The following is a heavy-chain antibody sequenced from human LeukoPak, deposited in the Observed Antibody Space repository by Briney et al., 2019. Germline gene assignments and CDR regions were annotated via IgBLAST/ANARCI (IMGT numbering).Heavy chain of an antibody. J-gene: IGHJ4*02. Sequence: PSETLSLTCAVSGYSISSGYYWGWIRQPPGKGLEWIGSICHSGSTYYNPSLKSRVTISVDTSKNQFSLKLSSVTAADTAVYYCARAYSSGWYYFDYWGQGTLVTVSS. CDR1: GYSISSGYY. CDR3: ARAYSSGWYYFDY. D-gene: IGHD6-19*01. V-gene: IGHV4-38-2*01. CDR2: ICHSGST.